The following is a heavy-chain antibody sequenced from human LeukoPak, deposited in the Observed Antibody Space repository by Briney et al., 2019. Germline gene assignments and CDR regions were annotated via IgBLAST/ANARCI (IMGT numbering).Heavy chain of an antibody. CDR2: TYYSGTT. Sequence: PSGTLSLTCAVSGGSISRTNWWSWVRQPPGKGMEWIGETYYSGTTNYNPSLKSQVSISIDTSKNQFSLRLTSVTAADTAVYYCARQTGSGLFILPGGQGTLVTVSS. CDR1: GGSISRTNW. D-gene: IGHD3/OR15-3a*01. J-gene: IGHJ4*02. CDR3: ARQTGSGLFILP. V-gene: IGHV4-4*02.